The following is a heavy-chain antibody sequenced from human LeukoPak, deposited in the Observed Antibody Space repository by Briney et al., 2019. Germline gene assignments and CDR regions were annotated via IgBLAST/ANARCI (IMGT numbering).Heavy chain of an antibody. V-gene: IGHV4-39*01. CDR3: ARLPSTDYSIDY. D-gene: IGHD3-22*01. CDR2: ISYNGIT. Sequence: SETLSLTCLVSGGSMGNAIYWWGWFRQPPGEGLAWIASISYNGITSYNPSLRSRVTISIDTSKKQLSLSLTSMTAADTAIYCCARLPSTDYSIDYWGQGTLVTVSA. J-gene: IGHJ4*02. CDR1: GGSMGNAIYW.